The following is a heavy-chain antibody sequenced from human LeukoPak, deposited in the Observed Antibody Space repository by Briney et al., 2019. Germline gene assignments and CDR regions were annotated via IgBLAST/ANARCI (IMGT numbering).Heavy chain of an antibody. D-gene: IGHD3-10*01. J-gene: IGHJ5*02. Sequence: GGPLRLSCAASGFTFSSYRMHWVPQATGKGLEGVAFIRCDGSNKYYADPVKPSFTISRDNSKDTLYLQMNSLRAEDTAVYYCAKDYSKTSYYGSGTYYRPNWFDPWGEGTLVTVSS. V-gene: IGHV3-30*02. CDR1: GFTFSSYR. CDR3: AKDYSKTSYYGSGTYYRPNWFDP. CDR2: IRCDGSNK.